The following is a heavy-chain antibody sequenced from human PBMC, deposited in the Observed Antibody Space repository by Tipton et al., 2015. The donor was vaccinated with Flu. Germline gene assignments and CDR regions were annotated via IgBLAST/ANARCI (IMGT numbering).Heavy chain of an antibody. J-gene: IGHJ4*02. CDR1: GFTFNNYW. CDR3: ARAYGREVD. D-gene: IGHD1-26*01. CDR2: INRSGGI. V-gene: IGHV4-34*01. Sequence: LRLSCAASGFTFNNYWMHWIRQSPGKGLEWIGEINRSGGINYNPSLRSRVTMSIDTSRNQFSLNLISVTAADTAVYFCARAYGREVDWGQGTLVTVSS.